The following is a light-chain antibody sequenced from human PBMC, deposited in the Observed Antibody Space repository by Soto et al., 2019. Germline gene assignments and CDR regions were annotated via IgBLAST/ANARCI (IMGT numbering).Light chain of an antibody. CDR2: AAS. CDR1: QSLSSSY. V-gene: IGKV3-20*01. J-gene: IGKJ2*01. CDR3: QQQGT. Sequence: EIVLTQFPGTLSLSPGERATLSCRPSQSLSSSYLVWYQQKPGQAPRLLIYAASRRATGIPDRFSGSGSATEYTLTISRLEPEDYAVYYCQQQGTFGQGTKLEIK.